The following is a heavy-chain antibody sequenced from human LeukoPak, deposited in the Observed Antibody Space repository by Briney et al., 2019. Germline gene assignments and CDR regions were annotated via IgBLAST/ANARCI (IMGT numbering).Heavy chain of an antibody. CDR2: IQYDGSNK. J-gene: IGHJ4*02. CDR3: ARDDCGSPSCLAY. D-gene: IGHD2-2*01. CDR1: GFTFSNFG. V-gene: IGHV3-33*01. Sequence: PGGSPRLSCEASGFTFSNFGIHWVRQASGKGLDWVAAIQYDGSNKWYADSVKGRFTISRDNSQNTMYLEMNNLRAEDTAVYYCARDDCGSPSCLAYWGQGTLVTVSS.